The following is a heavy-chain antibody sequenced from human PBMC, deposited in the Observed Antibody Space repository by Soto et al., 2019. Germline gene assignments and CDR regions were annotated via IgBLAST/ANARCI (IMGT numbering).Heavy chain of an antibody. Sequence: GGSLRLSCAASGFTFSSYAMHWVRQAPGKGLEWVAVISYDGGNKYYADSVKGRFTISRDNSKNTLYLQMNSLRAEDTAVYYCARGGILRFLEWLPSPDGMDVWGQGTTVTVSS. CDR3: ARGGILRFLEWLPSPDGMDV. J-gene: IGHJ6*02. CDR1: GFTFSSYA. CDR2: ISYDGGNK. D-gene: IGHD3-3*01. V-gene: IGHV3-30-3*01.